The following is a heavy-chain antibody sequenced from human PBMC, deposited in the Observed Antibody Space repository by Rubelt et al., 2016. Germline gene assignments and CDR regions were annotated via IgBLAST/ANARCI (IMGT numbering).Heavy chain of an antibody. D-gene: IGHD6-13*01. Sequence: MHWVRQAPGQGLEWMGWINPNSGGTNYAQKFQGRVTMTRDTSISTAYMELSRLRSDDTAVYYCASDSSSWYGTEVYYFDYWGQGTLVTVSS. J-gene: IGHJ4*02. V-gene: IGHV1-2*02. CDR2: INPNSGGT. CDR3: ASDSSSWYGTEVYYFDY.